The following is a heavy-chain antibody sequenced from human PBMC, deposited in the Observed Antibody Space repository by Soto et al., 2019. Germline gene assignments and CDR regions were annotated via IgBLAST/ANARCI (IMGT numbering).Heavy chain of an antibody. CDR2: ISSSSSYI. D-gene: IGHD2-8*01. Sequence: EVQLVESGGGLVKPGGSLRLSCAASGFTFSSYSMNWVRQAPGKGLEWVSSISSSSSYIYYADSVKGRFTISRDNAKNSLYLQMNSLRAEDTAVYYCASWKSMYGHMEIRWFDPWGQGTLVTVSS. V-gene: IGHV3-21*01. J-gene: IGHJ5*02. CDR1: GFTFSSYS. CDR3: ASWKSMYGHMEIRWFDP.